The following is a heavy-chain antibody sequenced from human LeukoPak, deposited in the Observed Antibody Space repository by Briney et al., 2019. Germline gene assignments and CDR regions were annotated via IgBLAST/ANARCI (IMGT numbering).Heavy chain of an antibody. Sequence: GGSLRLSCVASGFTFSSYWMSWFRQAPGKGLEWVANIKEDGSEKYYADYVKGRFTISRDNAKNSLSLQMSSLRDEDTAVFHCARSRTAYYNVYADFWGQGTLVTVSS. V-gene: IGHV3-7*01. CDR3: ARSRTAYYNVYADF. D-gene: IGHD1-26*01. J-gene: IGHJ4*02. CDR1: GFTFSSYW. CDR2: IKEDGSEK.